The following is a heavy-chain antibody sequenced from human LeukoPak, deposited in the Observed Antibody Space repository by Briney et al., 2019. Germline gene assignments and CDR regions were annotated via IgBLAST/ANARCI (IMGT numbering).Heavy chain of an antibody. CDR1: GLTFSSYE. V-gene: IGHV3-48*03. CDR2: ISSSGSTI. CDR3: AAGSKYYYDSSGYFSY. Sequence: PGGSLRLSCAASGLTFSSYEMNWVRQAPGKGLEWVSYISSSGSTIYYADSVKGRFTISRDNAKNSLYLQMNSLRAEDTAVYYCAAGSKYYYDSSGYFSYWGQGTLVTVSS. J-gene: IGHJ4*02. D-gene: IGHD3-22*01.